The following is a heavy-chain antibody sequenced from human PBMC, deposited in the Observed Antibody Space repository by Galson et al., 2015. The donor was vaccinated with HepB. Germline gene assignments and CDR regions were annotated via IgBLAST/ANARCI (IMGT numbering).Heavy chain of an antibody. D-gene: IGHD3-3*01. Sequence: SLRLSCAASGFTFRSYWMSWVRQAPGKGLEWVANIKQDGSEKYYVDSVKGRFTISRDNAKNSLYLQMNSLRAEDTAVYYCARDKGYYDFWSGCPSGWFDPWGQGTLVTVSS. J-gene: IGHJ5*02. CDR2: IKQDGSEK. CDR1: GFTFRSYW. V-gene: IGHV3-7*03. CDR3: ARDKGYYDFWSGCPSGWFDP.